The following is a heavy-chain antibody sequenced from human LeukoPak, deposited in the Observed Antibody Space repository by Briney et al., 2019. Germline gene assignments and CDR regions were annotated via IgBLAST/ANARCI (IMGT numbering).Heavy chain of an antibody. Sequence: PSETLSLTCTVSGGSISSGDYYWSWIRQPPGKGLEWIGYIYYSGRTYYNPSLKSRVTISVDTSKNQFSLKLSSVTAADTAVYYCARGDWYYYYMDVWGKGTTVTVSS. J-gene: IGHJ6*03. CDR3: ARGDWYYYYMDV. CDR1: GGSISSGDYY. CDR2: IYYSGRT. D-gene: IGHD2-21*01. V-gene: IGHV4-30-4*08.